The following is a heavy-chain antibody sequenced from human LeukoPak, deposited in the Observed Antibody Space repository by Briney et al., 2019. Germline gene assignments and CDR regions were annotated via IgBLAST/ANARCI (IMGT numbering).Heavy chain of an antibody. CDR3: ARVVRGYYDSSGYLDY. V-gene: IGHV4-59*01. Sequence: SETLSLTCTASGGSISGYYWSWIRQPPGKGLEWIGYIYYSGSTNYNPSLKSRVTISVDTSKNQFSLKLSSVTAADTAVYYCARVVRGYYDSSGYLDYWGQGTLVTVSS. J-gene: IGHJ4*02. CDR2: IYYSGST. D-gene: IGHD3-22*01. CDR1: GGSISGYY.